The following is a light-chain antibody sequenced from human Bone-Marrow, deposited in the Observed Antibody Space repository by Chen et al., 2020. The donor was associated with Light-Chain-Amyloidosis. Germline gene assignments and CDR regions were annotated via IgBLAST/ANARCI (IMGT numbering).Light chain of an antibody. Sequence: QSALTQPAFASGSPGQSLTISCTASSRDVETYKFFSWYQKHPGKAPKFRIYEGSKRPSGVSDRFSGSKSGKTASLTISGLQADDEADYYCLSYAGSFTFVFGTGTKVTVL. V-gene: IGLV2-23*01. CDR1: SRDVETYKF. CDR3: LSYAGSFTFV. CDR2: EGS. J-gene: IGLJ1*01.